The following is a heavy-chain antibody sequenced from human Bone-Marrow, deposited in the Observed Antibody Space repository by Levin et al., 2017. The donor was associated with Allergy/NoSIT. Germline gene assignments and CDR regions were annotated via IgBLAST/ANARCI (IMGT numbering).Heavy chain of an antibody. CDR1: GGSVTSATYY. CDR2: ISSSGST. Sequence: SQTLSLTCTVSGGSVTSATYYWSWIRQPPGKGLEWIGYISSSGSTYYSPSLMSRVTMSVHTSKNQFSLKLSSVTAADTAVYYCARDDYSDFTGWVWGQGFLVTVSS. V-gene: IGHV4-61*01. J-gene: IGHJ4*02. CDR3: ARDDYSDFTGWV. D-gene: IGHD3-9*01.